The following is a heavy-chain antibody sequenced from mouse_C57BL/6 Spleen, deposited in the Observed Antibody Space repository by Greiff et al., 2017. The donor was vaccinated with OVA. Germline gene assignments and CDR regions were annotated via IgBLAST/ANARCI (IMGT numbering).Heavy chain of an antibody. Sequence: QVQLQQSGAELVMPGASVKLSCKASGYTFTSYWMHWVKQRPGQGLEWIGEIDPSDSYTNYNQKFKGKSTLTVDKSSSTAYMQLSSLTSEDSAVYYCARSLFITTVVAFDYWGQGTTLTVSS. J-gene: IGHJ2*01. CDR2: IDPSDSYT. CDR3: ARSLFITTVVAFDY. V-gene: IGHV1-69*01. D-gene: IGHD1-1*01. CDR1: GYTFTSYW.